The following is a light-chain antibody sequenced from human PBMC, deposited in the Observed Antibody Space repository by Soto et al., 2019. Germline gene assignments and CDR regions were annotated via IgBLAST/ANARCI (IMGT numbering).Light chain of an antibody. CDR1: QSISNY. Sequence: DIQMTQSPSSLSASVGDRVTITCRASQSISNYLSWCQQKPGKAPKLLINVASTLQSGVPSRFSGSGSGTDFTLAISSLQPEDFATYYCQQSSSTPQTFGGGTRVEIK. J-gene: IGKJ4*01. CDR3: QQSSSTPQT. V-gene: IGKV1-39*01. CDR2: VAS.